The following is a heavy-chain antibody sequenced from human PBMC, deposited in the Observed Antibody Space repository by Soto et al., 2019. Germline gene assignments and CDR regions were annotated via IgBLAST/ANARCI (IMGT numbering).Heavy chain of an antibody. V-gene: IGHV1-46*01. CDR2: INPSGGST. D-gene: IGHD2-8*01. Sequence: ASVKVSCKASGYTLTSYYMHWVRQAPGQGLEWMGIINPSGGSTSYAQKFQGRITMTRDTSTSTVYMELSSLRSEDTAVYYCASGLYANVFDYWGQGTLVTVSS. J-gene: IGHJ4*02. CDR3: ASGLYANVFDY. CDR1: GYTLTSYY.